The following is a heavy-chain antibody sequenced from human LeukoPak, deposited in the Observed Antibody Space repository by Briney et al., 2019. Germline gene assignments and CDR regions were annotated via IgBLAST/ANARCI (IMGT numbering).Heavy chain of an antibody. CDR2: INRNSGDT. V-gene: IGHV1-2*02. D-gene: IGHD3-22*01. CDR1: GYTFTGYY. Sequence: GASVKVSCKASGYTFTGYYMHWVRQAPGQGLEGMGWINRNSGDTNYAQKFQGRVTMTRDTSISTVYMELSRLRSDDTAVYYCARAKVYDNSGGDVFDIWGQGTMVTVSS. J-gene: IGHJ3*02. CDR3: ARAKVYDNSGGDVFDI.